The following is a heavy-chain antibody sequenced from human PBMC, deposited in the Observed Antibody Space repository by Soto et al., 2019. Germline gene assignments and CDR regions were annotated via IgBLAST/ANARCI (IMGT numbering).Heavy chain of an antibody. CDR1: GGSFSGYY. Sequence: SETLSLTCAVYGGSFSGYYWSWIRQPPGKGLEWIGEINHSGSTNYNPSLKSRVTISVDTSKNQFSLKLSSVTAADTAVYYCARGDYTYGYSYWGQGALVTVSS. CDR2: INHSGST. J-gene: IGHJ4*02. CDR3: ARGDYTYGYSY. D-gene: IGHD5-18*01. V-gene: IGHV4-34*01.